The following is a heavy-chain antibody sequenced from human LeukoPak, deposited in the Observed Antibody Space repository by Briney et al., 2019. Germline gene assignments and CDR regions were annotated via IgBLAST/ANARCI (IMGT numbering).Heavy chain of an antibody. CDR1: GYSFTSYW. D-gene: IGHD3-10*01. Sequence: PGESLRISCKGSGYSFTSYWISWVRQMPGKGLEWMGRIDPSDSYTNYSPSFQGHVTISADKSISTAYLQWSSLEASDTAMYYCARAGSGKKDNNWFDPWGQGTLVTVSS. CDR3: ARAGSGKKDNNWFDP. J-gene: IGHJ5*02. V-gene: IGHV5-10-1*01. CDR2: IDPSDSYT.